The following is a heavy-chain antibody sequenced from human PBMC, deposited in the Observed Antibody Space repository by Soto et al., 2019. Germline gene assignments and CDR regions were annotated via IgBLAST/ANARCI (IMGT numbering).Heavy chain of an antibody. D-gene: IGHD3-9*01. CDR3: ARAGYNYVFLTGSMGV. CDR1: GIRLSGMA. V-gene: IGHV1-69*01. Sequence: QVQLVQSGAEVKPPGSSVKVSCKASGIRLSGMAISWVRQAPGQGLEWMGGIIPALNIAKSAQMFQGRSSLTADESTGTTYIKLTGLKYDDTAVYSCARAGYNYVFLTGSMGVWCQGTSVIVSS. J-gene: IGHJ6*02. CDR2: IIPALNIA.